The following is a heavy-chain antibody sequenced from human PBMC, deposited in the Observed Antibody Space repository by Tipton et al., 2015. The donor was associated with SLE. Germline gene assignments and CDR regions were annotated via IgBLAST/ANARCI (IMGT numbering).Heavy chain of an antibody. Sequence: TLSLTCTVSGVSISGGGYYWSWVRQQPGRGLEWIGFLDYSGNTYYNPSLRNRVAISVDASKNQFSLRLTSVTAADTAVYYCASDCGGDCSPMEYFQYWGQGALVTVSS. V-gene: IGHV4-31*03. CDR3: ASDCGGDCSPMEYFQY. CDR2: LDYSGNT. D-gene: IGHD2-21*01. J-gene: IGHJ1*01. CDR1: GVSISGGGYY.